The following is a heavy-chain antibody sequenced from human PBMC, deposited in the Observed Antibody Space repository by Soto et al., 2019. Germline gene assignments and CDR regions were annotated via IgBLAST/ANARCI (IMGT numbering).Heavy chain of an antibody. CDR2: ISAYNGNT. D-gene: IGHD6-6*01. CDR1: GSTFTSYG. J-gene: IGHJ5*02. CDR3: ARELAARTGHWFDP. Sequence: WASVKVSCKASGSTFTSYGISWVRQAPGQGLEWMGWISAYNGNTNYAQKLQGRVTMTTDTSTSTAYTELRSLRSDDTAVYYCARELAARTGHWFDPWGQGTLVTVSS. V-gene: IGHV1-18*01.